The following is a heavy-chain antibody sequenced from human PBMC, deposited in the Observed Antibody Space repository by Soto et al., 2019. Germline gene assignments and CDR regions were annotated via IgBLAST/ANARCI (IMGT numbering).Heavy chain of an antibody. Sequence: SETLSLTCTVSGGSISSSSYYWGWIRQPPGKGLEWIGSIYYSGSTYYNPSLKSRVTISVDTSKNQFSLKLSSVTAADTAVYYCARQNLYWFDPWGQGTLVTVSS. V-gene: IGHV4-39*01. CDR1: GGSISSSSYY. J-gene: IGHJ5*02. CDR2: IYYSGST. CDR3: ARQNLYWFDP.